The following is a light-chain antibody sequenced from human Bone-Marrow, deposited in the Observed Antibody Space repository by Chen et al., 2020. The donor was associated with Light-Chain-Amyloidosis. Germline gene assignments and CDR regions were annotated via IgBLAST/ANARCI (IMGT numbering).Light chain of an antibody. CDR3: QQYTTFAVT. Sequence: IQMTQSPSTLSASVGDRVTITCRASQSVNKWLAWYQQKPGKAPNLLIYKATTLQSGVPSRFIGRGSGTEFTLTSSSLQPDDFATYFCQQYTTFAVTFGQGTRLEIK. CDR2: KAT. V-gene: IGKV1-5*03. J-gene: IGKJ5*01. CDR1: QSVNKW.